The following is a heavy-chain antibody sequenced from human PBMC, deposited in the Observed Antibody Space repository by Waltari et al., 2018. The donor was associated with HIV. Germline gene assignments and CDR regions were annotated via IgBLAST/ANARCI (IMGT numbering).Heavy chain of an antibody. D-gene: IGHD3-22*01. Sequence: QVQLVQSGAEVKKPGASVKVSCKASGYTFTSYYMHWVRQAPGQGLEWMGISDPSGGSTSYAQKFQGRVTMTRDTSTSTVYMELSSLRSEDTAVYYCASYYASSYFDYWGQGTLVTVSS. CDR2: SDPSGGST. CDR1: GYTFTSYY. CDR3: ASYYASSYFDY. J-gene: IGHJ4*02. V-gene: IGHV1-46*03.